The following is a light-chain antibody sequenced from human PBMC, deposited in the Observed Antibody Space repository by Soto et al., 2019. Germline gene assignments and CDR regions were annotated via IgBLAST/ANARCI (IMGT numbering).Light chain of an antibody. V-gene: IGLV1-51*01. Sequence: QSVLTQPPSVSAAPGQKVTISCSGSSSNIGGNSVSWYQQLPGTAPKLLIYDDNKRPSGIPDRFSGSKSGTSATLGITGFQTGDEADYYCGSWDSSLSADVVGTGTKVTV. J-gene: IGLJ1*01. CDR2: DDN. CDR1: SSNIGGNS. CDR3: GSWDSSLSADV.